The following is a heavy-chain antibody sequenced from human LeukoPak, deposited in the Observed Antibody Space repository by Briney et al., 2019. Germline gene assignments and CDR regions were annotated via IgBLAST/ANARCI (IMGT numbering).Heavy chain of an antibody. Sequence: SGRSLRLSCAASGFTFSSYGMHWVRQAPGKGLEWVAVISYDGSNKYYADSVKGRFTISRDNSKSTLYLQMNSLRAEDTAVYYCAKEYSGYDYYYYYYMDVWGKGTTVTVSS. CDR1: GFTFSSYG. V-gene: IGHV3-30*18. D-gene: IGHD5-12*01. CDR2: ISYDGSNK. CDR3: AKEYSGYDYYYYYYMDV. J-gene: IGHJ6*03.